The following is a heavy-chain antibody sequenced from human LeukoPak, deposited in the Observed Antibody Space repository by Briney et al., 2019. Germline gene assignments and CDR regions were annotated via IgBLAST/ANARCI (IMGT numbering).Heavy chain of an antibody. V-gene: IGHV4-4*07. CDR2: IYTSGST. J-gene: IGHJ4*02. CDR1: GGSISSYY. D-gene: IGHD3-3*01. CDR3: ARDGRYDFWSDYLPFDY. Sequence: SETLSLTCTVSGGSISSYYWRWIRQPPGKGLEWIGRIYTSGSTNYNPSLKSRVTMSVDTSKNQFSLKLSSVTAADTAVYYCARDGRYDFWSDYLPFDYWGQGTLVTVSS.